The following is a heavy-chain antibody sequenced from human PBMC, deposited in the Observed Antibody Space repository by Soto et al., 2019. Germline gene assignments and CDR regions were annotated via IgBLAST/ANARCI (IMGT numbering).Heavy chain of an antibody. CDR1: GGSISSSSYY. Sequence: SETLSLTCTVSGGSISSSSYYWGWIRQPPGKGLEWIGSIYYSGSTYYNPSLKSRVTISVDTSKNQFSLKLSSVTAADTAVYYCARDIAAAGTVFDYWGQGTLVT. CDR3: ARDIAAAGTVFDY. CDR2: IYYSGST. V-gene: IGHV4-39*01. J-gene: IGHJ4*02. D-gene: IGHD6-13*01.